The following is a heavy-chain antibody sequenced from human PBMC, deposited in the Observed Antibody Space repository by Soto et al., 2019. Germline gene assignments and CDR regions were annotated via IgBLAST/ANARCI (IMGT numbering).Heavy chain of an antibody. CDR2: IIPIFGTA. D-gene: IGHD5-18*01. CDR3: AREARYSYGYFDY. V-gene: IGHV1-69*13. Sequence: SVKVSCKASGYTFTSYDINWVRQAPGQGLEWMGGIIPIFGTANYAQKFQGRVTITADESTSIANMELSSLRSEDTAVYYCAREARYSYGYFDYWGQGTLVTVSS. CDR1: GYTFTSYD. J-gene: IGHJ4*02.